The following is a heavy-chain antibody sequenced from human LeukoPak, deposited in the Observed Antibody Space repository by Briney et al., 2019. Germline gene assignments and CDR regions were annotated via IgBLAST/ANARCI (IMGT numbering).Heavy chain of an antibody. CDR2: ISYDGSNK. J-gene: IGHJ5*02. D-gene: IGHD3-16*01. V-gene: IGHV3-30-3*01. CDR1: GFTFSSYA. CDR3: ARDMNGFDP. Sequence: GGSLRLSCAASGFTFSSYAMHWVRQAPGKGLEWVAVISYDGSNKYYADSVKGRFTISRDNSKNTLYLQMNSLRAEDTAVYYCARDMNGFDPWGQGTLVTDSS.